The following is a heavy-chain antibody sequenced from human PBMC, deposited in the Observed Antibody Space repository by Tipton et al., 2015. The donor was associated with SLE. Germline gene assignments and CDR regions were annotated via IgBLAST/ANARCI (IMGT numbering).Heavy chain of an antibody. V-gene: IGHV4-38-2*02. CDR3: ARANDFWHHYMDV. D-gene: IGHD3-3*01. CDR1: GSSISSYH. CDR2: IYHSGST. Sequence: TLSLTCSVSGSSISSYHWGWIRQPPGKGLEWIGSIYHSGSTNYNPSLKSRVTISVDKSKNQFSLKLSSVTAADTAVYYCARANDFWHHYMDVWGKGTTVTISS. J-gene: IGHJ6*03.